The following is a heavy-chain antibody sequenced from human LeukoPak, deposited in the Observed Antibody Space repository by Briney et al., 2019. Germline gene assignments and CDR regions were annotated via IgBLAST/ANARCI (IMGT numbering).Heavy chain of an antibody. D-gene: IGHD5-18*01. CDR2: IYYSKNT. V-gene: IGHV4-39*01. J-gene: IGHJ4*02. CDR3: VSPRGFSYGYFDY. CDR1: GGSISSSSAY. Sequence: PSETLSLTCTVSGGSISSSSAYWGWIRQPPGKGLEWIGSIYYSKNTYYNPSLKSRVTISADTSKNQFSLTLGSVSATDTSVYYCVSPRGFSYGYFDYWGQGTLVTVSS.